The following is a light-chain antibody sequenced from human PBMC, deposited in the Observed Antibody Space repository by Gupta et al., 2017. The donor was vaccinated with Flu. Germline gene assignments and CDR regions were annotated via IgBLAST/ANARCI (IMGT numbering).Light chain of an antibody. CDR2: AAS. CDR1: QGISKY. CDR3: QQNNSFPFT. J-gene: IGKJ4*01. V-gene: IGKV1-16*01. Sequence: PSSLSASVGDRVTITCRASQGISKYVAWFQQKPGRAPGSLIYAASSLQSGVPSRFSGSGSGTDFTLTISSLQPEDFATYYCQQNNSFPFTFGRGTKVEIK.